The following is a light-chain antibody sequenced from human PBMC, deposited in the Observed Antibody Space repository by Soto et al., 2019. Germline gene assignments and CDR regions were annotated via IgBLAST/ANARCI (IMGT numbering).Light chain of an antibody. CDR1: SSDVCGYDF. J-gene: IGLJ1*01. CDR2: EVT. V-gene: IGLV2-14*01. Sequence: QSALTQPASVSGSPGQSVTISCTGTSSDVCGYDFVSWYQHHPGKAPKLLIFEVTKRPSGVSHRFSGSKSGNTASLTISGLQVEDEADYYCTSYISRSPYVFGPGTKLTVL. CDR3: TSYISRSPYV.